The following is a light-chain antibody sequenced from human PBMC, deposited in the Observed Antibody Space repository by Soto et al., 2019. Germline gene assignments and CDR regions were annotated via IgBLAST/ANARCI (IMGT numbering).Light chain of an antibody. CDR2: RAS. Sequence: ILMTQSPASLSVSPGERATLSCRASQNIYSNIAWYQQRPGQPPRLLIYRASTRATGVPARFSGSGSGTEFTLTISSLQSEDFTVYSCLQYHNLWAFGQVTKVEIK. CDR3: LQYHNLWA. J-gene: IGKJ1*01. V-gene: IGKV3-15*01. CDR1: QNIYSN.